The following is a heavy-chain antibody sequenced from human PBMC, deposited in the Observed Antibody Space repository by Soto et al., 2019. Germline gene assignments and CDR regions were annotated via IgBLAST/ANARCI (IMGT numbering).Heavy chain of an antibody. J-gene: IGHJ4*02. Sequence: GGSLRLSCAASGFTFDDYAVHWVRQAPGKGLEWVSGISWNSGSIGYADSVKGRFTISRDNAKNSLYLQMNSLRAEDTALYYCAKGGAYCGGDCYLDYWGQGTLVTVSS. V-gene: IGHV3-9*01. D-gene: IGHD2-21*01. CDR3: AKGGAYCGGDCYLDY. CDR2: ISWNSGSI. CDR1: GFTFDDYA.